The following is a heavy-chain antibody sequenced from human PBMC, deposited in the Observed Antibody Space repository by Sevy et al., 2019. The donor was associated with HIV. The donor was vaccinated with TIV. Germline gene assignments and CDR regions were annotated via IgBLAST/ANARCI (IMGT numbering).Heavy chain of an antibody. Sequence: GGSLRLSCTASGFTFGDYAMSWFRQAPGKGLEWVGFIRSKAYGGTTEYAASGKGRFTISRDDSKSLAYLQMNSLKTEDTAVYDCTRVGGPHYYYDSSGYYPYWGQGTLVTVSS. J-gene: IGHJ4*02. CDR2: IRSKAYGGTT. CDR1: GFTFGDYA. V-gene: IGHV3-49*03. CDR3: TRVGGPHYYYDSSGYYPY. D-gene: IGHD3-22*01.